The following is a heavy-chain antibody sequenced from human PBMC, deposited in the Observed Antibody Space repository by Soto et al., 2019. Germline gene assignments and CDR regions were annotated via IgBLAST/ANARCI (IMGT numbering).Heavy chain of an antibody. Sequence: GESLRLSCIDSGFSFSTHVMDWVRQAPGKGLEWVARILYDGSKEYYADSVKGRFTISRDNSRNTLFLQMDSLRVEDTATYYCVKVVALMADTWGYWTPVTVSS. J-gene: IGHJ4*03. CDR2: ILYDGSKE. V-gene: IGHV3-30*18. CDR1: GFSFSTHV. CDR3: VKVVALMADT.